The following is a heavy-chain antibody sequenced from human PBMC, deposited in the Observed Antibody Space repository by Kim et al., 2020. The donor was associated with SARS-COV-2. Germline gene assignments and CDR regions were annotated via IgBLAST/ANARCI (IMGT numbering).Heavy chain of an antibody. Sequence: SETLSLTCTVSGCSLSSSSYYWGWIRQPPGKGLEWIGSIYYSGSTYYNPSLKSRVTISVDTSKNQFSLKLSSVTAADTAVDYCARQRITMIVVVTNFDYWGQGTLVTVSS. J-gene: IGHJ4*02. V-gene: IGHV4-39*01. D-gene: IGHD3-22*01. CDR3: ARQRITMIVVVTNFDY. CDR1: GCSLSSSSYY. CDR2: IYYSGST.